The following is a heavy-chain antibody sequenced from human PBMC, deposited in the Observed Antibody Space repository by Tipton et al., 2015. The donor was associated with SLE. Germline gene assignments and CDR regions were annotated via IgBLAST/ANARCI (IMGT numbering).Heavy chain of an antibody. Sequence: SLRLSCAASGFTFSSYAMHWVRQAPGKGLEWVAVISYDGSNKYYADSVKGRFTISRDNSKNTLYLQMNSLRAEDTAVYYCAREALEDYFDYWGQGTLVTVSS. CDR3: AREALEDYFDY. CDR1: GFTFSSYA. CDR2: ISYDGSNK. V-gene: IGHV3-30-3*01. J-gene: IGHJ4*02.